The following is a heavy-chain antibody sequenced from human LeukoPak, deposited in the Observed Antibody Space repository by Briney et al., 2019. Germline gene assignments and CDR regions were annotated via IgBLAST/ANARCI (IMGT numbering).Heavy chain of an antibody. D-gene: IGHD3-3*01. CDR1: GGSFSGYY. V-gene: IGHV4-34*01. J-gene: IGHJ4*02. CDR2: INHSGST. Sequence: KPSETLSLTCAVDGGSFSGYYWSWIRQPPGKGMEWIGEINHSGSTNYNPSLKSRVTISVDKSKNQFSLKLSSVTAADTAVYYSTIFGVAIDYWGQGTLVTVSS. CDR3: TIFGVAIDY.